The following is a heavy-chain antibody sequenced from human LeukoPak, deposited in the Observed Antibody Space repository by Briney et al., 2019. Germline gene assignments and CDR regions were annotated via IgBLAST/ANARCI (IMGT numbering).Heavy chain of an antibody. D-gene: IGHD5-24*01. CDR2: ISAYNGNT. Sequence: ASVKVSCKASGGTFSSYAISWVRQAPGQGLEWMGWISAYNGNTNYAQKLQGRVTMTTDTSTSTAYMELRSLRSDDTAVYYCARADGYNSAGDYYYGMDVWGQGTTVTVSS. J-gene: IGHJ6*02. V-gene: IGHV1-18*01. CDR1: GGTFSSYA. CDR3: ARADGYNSAGDYYYGMDV.